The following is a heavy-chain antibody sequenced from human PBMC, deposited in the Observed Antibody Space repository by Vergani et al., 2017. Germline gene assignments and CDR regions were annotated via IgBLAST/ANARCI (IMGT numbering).Heavy chain of an antibody. CDR2: ISYDGSNK. V-gene: IGHV3-30-3*01. CDR3: ARGFDGIAAAGTAKK. J-gene: IGHJ4*02. Sequence: QVQLVESGGGVVQPGRSLRLSCAASGFTFSSYAMHWVRQAPGKGLEWVAVISYDGSNKYYADSVKGRFTISRDNSKNTLYLQMNSLRAEDTAVYYCARGFDGIAAAGTAKKWGQGTLVTVSS. D-gene: IGHD6-13*01. CDR1: GFTFSSYA.